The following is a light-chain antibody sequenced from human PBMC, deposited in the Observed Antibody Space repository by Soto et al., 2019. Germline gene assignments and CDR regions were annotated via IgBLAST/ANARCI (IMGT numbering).Light chain of an antibody. CDR3: AAWDDNLSGLYV. CDR1: SSNIGRNY. Sequence: QSVLTQSPSASGTPGQRVTISCSGSSSNIGRNYVSWYQQLPGTAPKLLIFSNNQRPSGVPDRFSGSKSGTTASLAISGLQSEDEGDYYCAAWDDNLSGLYVFGTGTKVNVL. V-gene: IGLV1-47*02. CDR2: SNN. J-gene: IGLJ1*01.